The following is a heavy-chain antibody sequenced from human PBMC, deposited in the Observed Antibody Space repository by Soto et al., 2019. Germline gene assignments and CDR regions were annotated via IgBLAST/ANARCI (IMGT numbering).Heavy chain of an antibody. V-gene: IGHV1-69*13. CDR1: GGTFSTYG. CDR3: AREVDPYYGGNSLSLDD. J-gene: IGHJ4*02. Sequence: XVKVSCKASGGTFSTYGINWVRLAPGQGLEWMGWIIPKFGTTKNAQKFQGRVTLTADESTNTAYMELKYLRSEDTAVYFCAREVDPYYGGNSLSLDDWGQGTLVTVSS. CDR2: IIPKFGTT. D-gene: IGHD4-17*01.